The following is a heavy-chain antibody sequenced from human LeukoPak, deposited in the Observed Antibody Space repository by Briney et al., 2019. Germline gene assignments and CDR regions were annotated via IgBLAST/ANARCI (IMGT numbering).Heavy chain of an antibody. CDR3: AKDFEVTAIRWSPSFDY. CDR2: ISGSGGST. Sequence: GGSLRLSCAASGFTFSSYGMSWVRQAPGKGLEWVSAISGSGGSTYYADSVKGRFTISRDNSKNTLYLQMNSLRAEDTAVYCCAKDFEVTAIRWSPSFDYWGQGTLVTVSS. CDR1: GFTFSSYG. D-gene: IGHD2-21*02. V-gene: IGHV3-23*01. J-gene: IGHJ4*02.